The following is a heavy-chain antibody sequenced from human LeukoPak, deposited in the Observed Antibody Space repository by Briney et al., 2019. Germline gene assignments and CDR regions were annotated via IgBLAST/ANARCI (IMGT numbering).Heavy chain of an antibody. V-gene: IGHV3-11*01. D-gene: IGHD3-22*01. CDR3: AREGRAYYYDSSGYFDY. Sequence: GGSLRLSCAASGFTFSDYYMSWIRQAPGKGLEWVSYISSSGSTIYYADSVKGRFTISRDSAKNSLYLQMNSLRAEDTAVYYCAREGRAYYYDSSGYFDYWGQGTLVTVSS. CDR2: ISSSGSTI. CDR1: GFTFSDYY. J-gene: IGHJ4*02.